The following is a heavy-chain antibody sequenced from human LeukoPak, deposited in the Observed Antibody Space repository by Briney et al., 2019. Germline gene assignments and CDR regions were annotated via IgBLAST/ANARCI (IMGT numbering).Heavy chain of an antibody. CDR1: GGSISSSPYY. D-gene: IGHD6-19*01. J-gene: IGHJ4*02. Sequence: PSETLSLTCTVSGGSISSSPYYWGWLRQPPGKGREWIGNIYYSGSTYYNPSLKTRVTISVDTSKNQFSLKLTSVTAADTAVYYCARHASVDGNWPRPLDYWGQGSLVTVSS. CDR3: ARHASVDGNWPRPLDY. CDR2: IYYSGST. V-gene: IGHV4-39*01.